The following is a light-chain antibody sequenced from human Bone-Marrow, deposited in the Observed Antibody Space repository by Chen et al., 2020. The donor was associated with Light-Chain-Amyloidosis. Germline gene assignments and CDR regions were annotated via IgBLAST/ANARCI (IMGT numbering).Light chain of an antibody. J-gene: IGLJ2*01. CDR3: QSADSSGTDEVI. CDR2: RDT. V-gene: IGLV3-25*03. CDR1: DLPTKY. Sequence: SYELTQPPSVSVSPGQTARITCSGDDLPTKYAYWYQQKPGQAPVLVIHRDTERPSGIAERFCGSRSGTTASLTISGVQAEDEADYDGQSADSSGTDEVIFGGGTKLTVL.